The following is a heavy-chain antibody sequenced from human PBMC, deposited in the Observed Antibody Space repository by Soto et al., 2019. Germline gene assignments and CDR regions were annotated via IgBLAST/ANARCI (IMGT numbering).Heavy chain of an antibody. CDR2: ISAYNGNT. Sequence: QVQLVQSGAEVKKPGASVKVSCKASGYTFTNYHISWVRQAPGQGLEWMGWISAYNGNTNYAQKHQRRVTMTTDTSTSTAYMALRSLRSDDTAVYYWTRDSPPPREWGQGTLVTVSS. J-gene: IGHJ4*02. V-gene: IGHV1-18*01. CDR1: GYTFTNYH. CDR3: TRDSPPPRE.